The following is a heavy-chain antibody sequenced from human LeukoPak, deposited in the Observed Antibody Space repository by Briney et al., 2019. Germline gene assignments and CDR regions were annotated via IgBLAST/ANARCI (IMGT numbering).Heavy chain of an antibody. CDR1: GFTFSSYA. D-gene: IGHD6-13*01. CDR2: ISGSGGST. Sequence: GGSLRLSCAASGFTFSSYAMSWVRQAPGTGLEWVSVISGSGGSTYYADSVKGRFTISRDNSKNTLYLQMNSLRAEDSAVYYCAKDRVGAAAGSDFDYWGQGTLVTVSS. J-gene: IGHJ4*02. CDR3: AKDRVGAAAGSDFDY. V-gene: IGHV3-23*01.